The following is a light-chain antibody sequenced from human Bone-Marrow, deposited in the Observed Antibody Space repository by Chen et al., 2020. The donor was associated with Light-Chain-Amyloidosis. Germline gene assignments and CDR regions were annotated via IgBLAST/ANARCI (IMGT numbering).Light chain of an antibody. CDR3: QSYATNTWI. Sequence: NFILTQDHSVSESPGQTVTISCSRSCGDTATNYVQWYQQRPRSAPTTVLYDNDLRPSGVPDRFSCSIDTSSNSASLTIPGLETEDEADYYCQSYATNTWIFGGGTHLTVL. V-gene: IGLV6-57*03. J-gene: IGLJ3*02. CDR1: CGDTATNY. CDR2: DND.